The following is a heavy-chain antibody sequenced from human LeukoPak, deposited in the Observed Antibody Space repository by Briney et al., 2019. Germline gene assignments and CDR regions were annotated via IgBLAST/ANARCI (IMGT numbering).Heavy chain of an antibody. D-gene: IGHD3-10*01. V-gene: IGHV5-10-1*01. CDR2: IDPSDSYT. Sequence: GESLKTSCKGSGYSFTSYWSSWVRQMPGKGLEWMGRIDPSDSYTNYSPSFQGHVTISADKSISTAHLQWSRLKASDTAMYYCARVLYNGSGSHTPQYYYYGMDVRGQGTTVTVSS. CDR1: GYSFTSYW. CDR3: ARVLYNGSGSHTPQYYYYGMDV. J-gene: IGHJ6*02.